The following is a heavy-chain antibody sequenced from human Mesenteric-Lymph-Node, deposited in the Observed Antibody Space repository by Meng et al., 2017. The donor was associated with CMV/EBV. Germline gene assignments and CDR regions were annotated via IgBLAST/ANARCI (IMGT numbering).Heavy chain of an antibody. CDR2: ICCDGSNK. CDR1: GFTFSKYG. J-gene: IGHJ4*02. V-gene: IGHV3-30*02. D-gene: IGHD6-13*01. CDR3: AKESAAGDPGGDF. Sequence: GESLKISCAASGFTFSKYGMHWVRQAPGKGLEWVAVICCDGSNKYYADSVKGRFTISRDDSKNRLYLQMNSLRAEDTALYYCAKESAAGDPGGDFWGQGTLVTVSS.